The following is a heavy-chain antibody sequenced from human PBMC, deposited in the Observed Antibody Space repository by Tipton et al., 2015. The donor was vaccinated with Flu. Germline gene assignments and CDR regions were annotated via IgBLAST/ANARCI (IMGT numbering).Heavy chain of an antibody. CDR1: GGSISSNNW. CDR2: IHHSGTT. CDR3: TSNRGSGSHFDS. D-gene: IGHD1-26*01. Sequence: TLSLTCAVSGGSISSNNWWSWVRQPPGRGLEWIGEIHHSGTTDYEPSLKSRVTISVDKSKNQFSLKLNSVSAADTAVYYCTSNRGSGSHFDSWGQGTLVTVSS. J-gene: IGHJ4*02. V-gene: IGHV4-4*02.